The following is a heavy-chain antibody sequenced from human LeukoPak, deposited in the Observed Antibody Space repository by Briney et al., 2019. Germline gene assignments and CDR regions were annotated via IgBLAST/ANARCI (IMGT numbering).Heavy chain of an antibody. J-gene: IGHJ4*02. CDR1: GFTVSSNY. CDR3: AREMATIDY. D-gene: IGHD5-24*01. Sequence: GGSLRLSCAVSGFTVSSNYMSWVRQAPGKGLEWVSVIYSGGSTYYADSVKGRFTISRDNSKNTLYLQMNSLRAEDTAVYYCAREMATIDYWGQGTLVTVSS. V-gene: IGHV3-53*01. CDR2: IYSGGST.